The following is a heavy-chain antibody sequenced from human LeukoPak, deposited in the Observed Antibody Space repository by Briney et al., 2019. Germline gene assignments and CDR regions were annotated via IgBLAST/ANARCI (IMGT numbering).Heavy chain of an antibody. CDR1: GGSISSGGYY. Sequence: SETLSLTCTVSGGSISSGGYYWSWIRQHPGKGLEWIGYIYYSGSTNYNPSLKSRVTISVDTSKNQFSLKLSSVTAADTAVYYCASARSDFWSGCFDYWGQGTLVTVSS. CDR3: ASARSDFWSGCFDY. CDR2: IYYSGST. V-gene: IGHV4-61*08. J-gene: IGHJ4*02. D-gene: IGHD3-3*01.